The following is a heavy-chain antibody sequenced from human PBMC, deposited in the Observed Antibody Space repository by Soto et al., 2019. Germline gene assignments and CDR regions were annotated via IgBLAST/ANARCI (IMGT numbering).Heavy chain of an antibody. V-gene: IGHV5-51*01. Sequence: ESLKISCKGSGYSFTSYWIGWVRQMPGKGLEWMGIIYPGDSDTRYSPSFRGQVTISADKSISTAYLQWSSLKASDTAMYYCARHPDIVATSTDYWGQGTLVTVSS. CDR2: IYPGDSDT. CDR3: ARHPDIVATSTDY. J-gene: IGHJ4*02. CDR1: GYSFTSYW. D-gene: IGHD5-12*01.